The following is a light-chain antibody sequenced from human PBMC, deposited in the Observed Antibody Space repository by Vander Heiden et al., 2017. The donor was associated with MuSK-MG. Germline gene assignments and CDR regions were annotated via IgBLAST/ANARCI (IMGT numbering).Light chain of an antibody. J-gene: IGKJ1*01. CDR2: DAS. Sequence: EIVLTQSPATLSLSPGERATLSCRASQSVSSYLAWYQQKPGQAPRLLIYDASNSATGIPARFSGTGSGTDFTLTISSLDPEHFAVYYCQQRSNWPRTFGQGTKVEIK. CDR3: QQRSNWPRT. CDR1: QSVSSY. V-gene: IGKV3-11*01.